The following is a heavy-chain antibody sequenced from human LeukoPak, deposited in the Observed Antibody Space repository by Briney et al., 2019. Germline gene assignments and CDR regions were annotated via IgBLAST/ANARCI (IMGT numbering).Heavy chain of an antibody. V-gene: IGHV6-1*01. CDR1: GDSVSSNSAA. D-gene: IGHD6-19*01. CDR2: TYYRYKLYN. CDR3: ARASVAGGVFDY. Sequence: QTLSLTCALSGDSVSSNSAAWHWIRQSPSRGLERLGRTYYRYKLYNDYAVAVKSRITINPDTSNNQFSLQLNSVPPEDTAVYYCARASVAGGVFDYWGQGTLVTVSS. J-gene: IGHJ4*02.